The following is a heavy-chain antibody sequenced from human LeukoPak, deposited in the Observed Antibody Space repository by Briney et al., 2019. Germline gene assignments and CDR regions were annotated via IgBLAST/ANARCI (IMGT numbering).Heavy chain of an antibody. CDR1: GGSFSGYY. D-gene: IGHD3-3*01. V-gene: IGHV4-34*01. CDR2: INHSGST. CDR3: ARGVVGDFRSGYYTWSAFDI. Sequence: SETLSLTCAVYGGSFSGYYWSWIRQPPGKGLEWIGEINHSGSTNYNPSLKSRVTISVDTSKNQFSLKLSSVTAADTAVYYCARGVVGDFRSGYYTWSAFDIWGQGTMVTVSS. J-gene: IGHJ3*02.